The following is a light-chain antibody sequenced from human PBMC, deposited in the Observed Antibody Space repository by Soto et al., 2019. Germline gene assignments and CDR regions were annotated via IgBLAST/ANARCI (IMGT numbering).Light chain of an antibody. CDR3: QQFDSLPLT. CDR2: DAS. J-gene: IGKJ4*01. Sequence: DIQMTQSPSALSASVGDRVTITCQASQDIGEYLNWYQQKPGKAPKLLIYDASSLETGVPSRFSGSGSGTDFSFTISSLQPEDIATYYCQQFDSLPLTFGGGTKVEIK. CDR1: QDIGEY. V-gene: IGKV1-33*01.